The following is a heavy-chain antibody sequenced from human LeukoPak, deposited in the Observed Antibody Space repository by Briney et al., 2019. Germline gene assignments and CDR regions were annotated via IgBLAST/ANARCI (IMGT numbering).Heavy chain of an antibody. CDR1: GYTFTGYY. CDR3: ARGWVYDSSGYYYGSNDY. V-gene: IGHV1-2*02. D-gene: IGHD3-22*01. Sequence: ASVKVSCKASGYTFTGYYMHWVRQAPGQGLEWMGWINPNSGGTNYAQKFQGRVTMTRDTSISTAYMELSRLRSDDTAVYYCARGWVYDSSGYYYGSNDYWGQGTLVTVSS. J-gene: IGHJ4*02. CDR2: INPNSGGT.